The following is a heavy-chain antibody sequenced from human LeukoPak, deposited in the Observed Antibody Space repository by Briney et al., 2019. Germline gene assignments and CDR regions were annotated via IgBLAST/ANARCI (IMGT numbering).Heavy chain of an antibody. V-gene: IGHV4-59*08. CDR1: GGSISSYY. Sequence: SETLSLTCSVSGGSISSYYWSWIRQSPGKGLEWIGYIHNSGRTNYNPSLKSRVTVFVDTSKNQFSLRLSSVTAADTAVYYCARHGTISSESYFDYWGQGALVTVSS. J-gene: IGHJ4*02. D-gene: IGHD1-14*01. CDR2: IHNSGRT. CDR3: ARHGTISSESYFDY.